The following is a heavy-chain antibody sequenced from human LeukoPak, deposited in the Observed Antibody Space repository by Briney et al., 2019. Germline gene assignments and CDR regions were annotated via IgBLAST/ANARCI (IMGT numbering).Heavy chain of an antibody. J-gene: IGHJ4*02. D-gene: IGHD6-13*01. Sequence: SVKVSCKASGGTFSSYAISWVRQAPGQGLEWMGRIIPIFGTANYAQKFQGRVTITTDESTSTACMELSSLRSEDTAVYYCARLYPTTLTSYSSSLWGQGTLVTVSS. CDR1: GGTFSSYA. V-gene: IGHV1-69*05. CDR2: IIPIFGTA. CDR3: ARLYPTTLTSYSSSL.